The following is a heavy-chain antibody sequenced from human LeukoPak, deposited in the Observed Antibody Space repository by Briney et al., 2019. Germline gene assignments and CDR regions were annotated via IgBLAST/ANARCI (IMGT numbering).Heavy chain of an antibody. CDR3: ARVALAGAFDI. V-gene: IGHV4-4*07. J-gene: IGHJ3*02. Sequence: SETLSLTCTVSGGSISSYYWSWIRQPAGKGLEWIGRIYTSGSTNYNPSLKGRVTMTVDTSKNQFSLKLSSVTAADTAVYYCARVALAGAFDIWGQGTMVTVSS. CDR2: IYTSGST. CDR1: GGSISSYY. D-gene: IGHD6-19*01.